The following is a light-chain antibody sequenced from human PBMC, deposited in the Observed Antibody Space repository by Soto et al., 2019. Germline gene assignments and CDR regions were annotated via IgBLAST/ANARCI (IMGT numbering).Light chain of an antibody. CDR1: QSVRSER. Sequence: EIVLTQSPDTLSLSPGERATLSCRASQSVRSERLAWYQQKRGQAPTLLIFDASSRASGTPERFSGSGSGTDFTLTISRLEPEDFAVYYCQQYGSFSITFGQGTRLEIK. V-gene: IGKV3-20*01. CDR2: DAS. CDR3: QQYGSFSIT. J-gene: IGKJ5*01.